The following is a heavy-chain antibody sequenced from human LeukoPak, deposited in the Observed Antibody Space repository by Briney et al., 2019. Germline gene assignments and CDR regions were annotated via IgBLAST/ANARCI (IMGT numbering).Heavy chain of an antibody. J-gene: IGHJ4*02. D-gene: IGHD6-19*01. CDR3: ARDSIAVAGGFDY. Sequence: PGGSLRLSCAASGFTFSSYGIHWVRQAPGKGLEWVAVIWYDGSNKYYADSVKGRFTISRDNSKNTLYLQMNSLRAEDTAVYYCARDSIAVAGGFDYWGQGTLVTVSS. CDR2: IWYDGSNK. CDR1: GFTFSSYG. V-gene: IGHV3-33*01.